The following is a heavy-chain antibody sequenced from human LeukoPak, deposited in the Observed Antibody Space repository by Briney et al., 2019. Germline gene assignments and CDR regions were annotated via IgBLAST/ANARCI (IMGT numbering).Heavy chain of an antibody. Sequence: TSETLSLTCAVYGGSFSGYYWSWIRQPPGKGLEWIGEINHSGSTNYNPSLKSRVTISVDTSKNQFSLKLSSVTAADTAVYYCARVRYYDFWSGWNFDYWGQGTLVTVSS. CDR1: GGSFSGYY. CDR3: ARVRYYDFWSGWNFDY. D-gene: IGHD3-3*01. J-gene: IGHJ4*02. CDR2: INHSGST. V-gene: IGHV4-34*01.